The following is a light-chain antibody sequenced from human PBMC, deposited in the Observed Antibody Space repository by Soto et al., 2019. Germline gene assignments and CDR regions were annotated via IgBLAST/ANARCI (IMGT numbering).Light chain of an antibody. Sequence: EIGLTQSPATLSLSPGDSATLSCRASQSVSRYLAWYQQKPGQAPRLLIHDTSTRATGVPDTFSGSGSGTEFTLTISSLAPEDSAMYYCQQRFSWPPTFGGGTHVEIK. J-gene: IGKJ4*01. CDR1: QSVSRY. CDR2: DTS. CDR3: QQRFSWPPT. V-gene: IGKV3-11*01.